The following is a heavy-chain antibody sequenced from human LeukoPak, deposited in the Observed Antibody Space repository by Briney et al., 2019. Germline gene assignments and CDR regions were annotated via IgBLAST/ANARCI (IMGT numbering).Heavy chain of an antibody. CDR3: VKVGTLAAAGTSDY. Sequence: GGSLRLSCAASGFTFSSYWMHWVRQAPGKGLVWVSRINSDGSSTSYADSVKGRFTISRDNAKNTLYLQMNSLRAEDTAVYYCVKVGTLAAAGTSDYWGQGTLVTVSS. D-gene: IGHD6-13*01. CDR2: INSDGSST. CDR1: GFTFSSYW. V-gene: IGHV3-74*01. J-gene: IGHJ4*02.